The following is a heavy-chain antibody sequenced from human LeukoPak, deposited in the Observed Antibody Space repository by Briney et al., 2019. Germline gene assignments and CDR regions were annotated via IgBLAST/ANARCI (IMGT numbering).Heavy chain of an antibody. V-gene: IGHV4-39*01. CDR1: GGSISSSSYY. J-gene: IGHJ6*03. D-gene: IGHD6-25*01. CDR3: AWTPYSSDYYYMDV. CDR2: IYYSGST. Sequence: PSETLSLTCTVSGGSISSSSYYWGWIRQPPGKGLEWIGSIYYSGSTYYNPSLKSRVTISVDTSKNQFSLKLSSVTAADTAVYYCAWTPYSSDYYYMDVWGKGTSVTVSS.